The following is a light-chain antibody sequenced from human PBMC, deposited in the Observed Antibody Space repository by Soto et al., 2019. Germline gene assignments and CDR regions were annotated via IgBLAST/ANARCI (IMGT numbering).Light chain of an antibody. V-gene: IGKV3-20*01. Sequence: EIVLTQSPGTLSLSPGERSTLSCRASQSVSSSYLAWYQQKPGQAPRLLIYGASSRATGIPDRFSGSGSGTDFTLTISRLEPEDFAVYYCQQYGNSPPTFGQGTTGDIK. CDR3: QQYGNSPPT. J-gene: IGKJ1*01. CDR2: GAS. CDR1: QSVSSSY.